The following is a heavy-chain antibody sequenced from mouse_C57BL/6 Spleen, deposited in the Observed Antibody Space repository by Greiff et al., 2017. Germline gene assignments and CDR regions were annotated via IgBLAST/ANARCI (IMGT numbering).Heavy chain of an antibody. CDR2: IRLKSDNYAT. D-gene: IGHD1-1*01. CDR3: TPLITTVVAPAAY. J-gene: IGHJ3*01. V-gene: IGHV6-3*01. CDR1: GFTFSNYW. Sequence: EVQLVESGGGLVQPGGSMKLSCVASGFTFSNYWMNWVRQSPEKGLEWVAQIRLKSDNYATHYAESVKGRFTISRDDSKSSVYLQMNNLRAEDTGIYYCTPLITTVVAPAAYWGQGTLVTVSA.